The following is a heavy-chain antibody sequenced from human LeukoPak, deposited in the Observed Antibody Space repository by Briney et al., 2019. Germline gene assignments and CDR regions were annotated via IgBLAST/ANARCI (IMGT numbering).Heavy chain of an antibody. Sequence: PSETLSLTCTVSGGSISSYYWSWIRQPPGKGLEWIGYIYYSGSTNYNPSLKSRVTISVDTSKNQFSLKLSSVTAADTAVYYCARGFEGQQRITMIVVVITTYFDYWGQGTLVTVSS. D-gene: IGHD3-22*01. CDR3: ARGFEGQQRITMIVVVITTYFDY. V-gene: IGHV4-59*12. CDR2: IYYSGST. CDR1: GGSISSYY. J-gene: IGHJ4*02.